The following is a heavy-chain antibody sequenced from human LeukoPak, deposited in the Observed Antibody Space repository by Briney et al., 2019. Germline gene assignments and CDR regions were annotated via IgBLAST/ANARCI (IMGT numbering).Heavy chain of an antibody. J-gene: IGHJ5*02. CDR2: IYSGGST. D-gene: IGHD3-10*01. CDR3: ARPLMYYYGSETYFWFNP. CDR1: EFSVGSNY. Sequence: GGSLRLSCAASEFSVGSNYMTWVRQAPGKGLEWVSLIYSGGSTYYADSVKGRFTISRDNAKNSLSLQMNSLRAEDTAVYYCARPLMYYYGSETYFWFNPWGQGTLVTVSS. V-gene: IGHV3-66*04.